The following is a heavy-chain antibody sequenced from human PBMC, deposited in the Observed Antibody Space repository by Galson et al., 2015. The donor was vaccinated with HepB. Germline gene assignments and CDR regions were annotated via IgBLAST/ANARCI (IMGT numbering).Heavy chain of an antibody. CDR3: ARDTMVRGVPIRPFDY. CDR1: GGTFSSYA. V-gene: IGHV1-69*13. CDR2: IIPIFGTA. J-gene: IGHJ4*02. D-gene: IGHD3-10*01. Sequence: SVKVSCKASGGTFSSYAISWVRQAPGQGLEWMGGIIPIFGTANYAQKFQGRVTITADESTSTAYMELSSLRSEDTAVYYCARDTMVRGVPIRPFDYWGQGTLVTVSS.